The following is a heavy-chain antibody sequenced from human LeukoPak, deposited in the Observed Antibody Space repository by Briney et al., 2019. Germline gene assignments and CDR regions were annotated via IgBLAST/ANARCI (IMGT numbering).Heavy chain of an antibody. Sequence: GGSLRLSCATSGFTFISYWMHWVRQAPGKGLEWVSNVNSDESTIHYADSVKGRFTVSRDNAKNMLYLQMNSLRVEDTAVYYCARDNSGFDYWGQGTLVAVSS. D-gene: IGHD6-19*01. CDR1: GFTFISYW. CDR3: ARDNSGFDY. CDR2: VNSDESTI. V-gene: IGHV3-74*01. J-gene: IGHJ4*02.